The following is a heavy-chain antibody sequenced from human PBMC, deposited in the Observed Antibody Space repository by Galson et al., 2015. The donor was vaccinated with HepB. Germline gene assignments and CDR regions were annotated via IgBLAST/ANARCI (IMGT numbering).Heavy chain of an antibody. Sequence: SLRLSCAASGFTFSGYWMNWVRQAPGQGLEWVSRINSDGSSTSYADSVKGRFTISRDNAKNTLYLQMNRLRAEDTAVYYCARNYGGNRWDWFDPWGQGTLVTVSS. D-gene: IGHD4-23*01. J-gene: IGHJ5*02. CDR1: GFTFSGYW. V-gene: IGHV3-74*01. CDR2: INSDGSST. CDR3: ARNYGGNRWDWFDP.